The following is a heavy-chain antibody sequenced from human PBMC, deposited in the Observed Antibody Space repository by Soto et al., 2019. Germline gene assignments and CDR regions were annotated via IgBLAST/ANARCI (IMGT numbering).Heavy chain of an antibody. CDR1: GGSFSSSSYH. Sequence: QFQLQESGPGLVKPSETLSLTCTVSGGSFSSSSYHWGWIRQPPGKGLEWIGSIYYSGSTYDSPSLKSRVTISVDTSKNQFSLKLSSVSAADTAVYYCARHFKSYYFDYWGQGTLVTVSS. J-gene: IGHJ4*02. V-gene: IGHV4-39*01. CDR2: IYYSGST. CDR3: ARHFKSYYFDY.